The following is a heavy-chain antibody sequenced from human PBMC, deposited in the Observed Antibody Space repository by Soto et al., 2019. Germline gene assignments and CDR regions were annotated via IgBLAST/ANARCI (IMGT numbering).Heavy chain of an antibody. CDR3: ATTLIFPNYYDSSGYLDALDI. CDR1: GYSFTSYW. J-gene: IGHJ3*02. D-gene: IGHD3-22*01. Sequence: PGESLKIFCKASGYSFTSYWINWVRQMPGKGLEWMGKIDPSDSYTNYGPPFQGHVTISADKSITTAYLQWSSLEASDTAMYYCATTLIFPNYYDSSGYLDALDIWGQGTMVTVS. V-gene: IGHV5-10-1*01. CDR2: IDPSDSYT.